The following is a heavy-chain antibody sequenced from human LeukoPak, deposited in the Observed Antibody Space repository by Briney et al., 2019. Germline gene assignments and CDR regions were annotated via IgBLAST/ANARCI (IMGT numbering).Heavy chain of an antibody. D-gene: IGHD3-22*01. J-gene: IGHJ4*02. CDR2: ISNNVGST. CDR1: GFTFGNYA. V-gene: IGHV3-64D*09. Sequence: PGGSLRLSCSASGFTFGNYAMHWVRQAPGKGLEYVSTISNNVGSTYYADSVKGRFTISRDNSKNTLYLQMRSPRIEDAAVYYCVKAALQYYYDTSGSFDYWGQGTLVTVSS. CDR3: VKAALQYYYDTSGSFDY.